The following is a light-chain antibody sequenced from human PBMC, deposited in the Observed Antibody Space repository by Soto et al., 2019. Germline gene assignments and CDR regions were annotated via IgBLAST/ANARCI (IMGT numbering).Light chain of an antibody. V-gene: IGLV2-8*01. CDR2: EVN. CDR3: SSYAGSIFVV. J-gene: IGLJ2*01. CDR1: SSDVGGYNY. Sequence: QSVLTQPPSASGSPGQSVTISCTGTSSDVGGYNYISWYQQHPGKAPKLMIYEVNKRPSGVPDRFSGSKSGNTASLTVSGLQAEDEADYYCSSYAGSIFVVFGGGTKVTVL.